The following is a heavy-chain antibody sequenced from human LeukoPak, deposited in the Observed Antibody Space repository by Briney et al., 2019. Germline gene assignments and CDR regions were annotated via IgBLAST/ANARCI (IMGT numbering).Heavy chain of an antibody. D-gene: IGHD5-12*01. Sequence: GGSLRLSCAASGFTFSRYEMNWVRQAPGKGLEGVSYISSSGSTIYYADSVKGRFTISRDNAKNSLYLQMNSLRAEDTAVYYCARVGDIVATAVFHYYYMDVWGKGTTVTVSS. CDR2: ISSSGSTI. CDR1: GFTFSRYE. V-gene: IGHV3-48*03. J-gene: IGHJ6*03. CDR3: ARVGDIVATAVFHYYYMDV.